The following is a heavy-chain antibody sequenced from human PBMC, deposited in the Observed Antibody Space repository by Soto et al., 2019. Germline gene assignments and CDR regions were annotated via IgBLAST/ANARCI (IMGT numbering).Heavy chain of an antibody. D-gene: IGHD3-10*01. J-gene: IGHJ4*02. CDR1: GGSITNYY. CDR3: ARGPVSMIRGVLISGQPPYYFDF. V-gene: IGHV4-59*01. Sequence: KPSETLSLTCTVSGGSITNYYGSWIRQPPGKGLEWIGYVYHSGTTNYNPSLQSRVTTSLDRSKNQFSLEVRSVTAADTAVYYCARGPVSMIRGVLISGQPPYYFDFWGQGILVTVSS. CDR2: VYHSGTT.